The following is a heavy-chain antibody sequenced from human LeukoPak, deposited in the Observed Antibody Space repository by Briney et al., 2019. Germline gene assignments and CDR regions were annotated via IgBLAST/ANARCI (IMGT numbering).Heavy chain of an antibody. D-gene: IGHD4-17*01. Sequence: ASVKVSCKPSGYTFTGYYMRWVRHAPGQGLEWMGRINPNSGRTNYAQKFQGRVTLTRDTSTSTAYMELSRLRSDDTAVYYCAREGVYGDYVGWGQGTLVTVSS. CDR1: GYTFTGYY. J-gene: IGHJ1*01. CDR2: INPNSGRT. CDR3: AREGVYGDYVG. V-gene: IGHV1-2*06.